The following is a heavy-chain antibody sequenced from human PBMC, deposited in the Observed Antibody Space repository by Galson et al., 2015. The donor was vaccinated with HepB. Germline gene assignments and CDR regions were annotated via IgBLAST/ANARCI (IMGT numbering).Heavy chain of an antibody. V-gene: IGHV4-34*01. CDR1: DGSFTSYY. J-gene: IGHJ5*02. CDR3: TRGPSRYLQT. CDR2: INPTGST. Sequence: SLTCAVYDGSFTSYYWSWIRQPPGKGLEWIGEINPTGSTNYNPSLKSRVTISVDTSKNQFSLKLNSVTATDTAVYYCTRGPSRYLQTWGQGTLVTVSS. D-gene: IGHD1-1*01.